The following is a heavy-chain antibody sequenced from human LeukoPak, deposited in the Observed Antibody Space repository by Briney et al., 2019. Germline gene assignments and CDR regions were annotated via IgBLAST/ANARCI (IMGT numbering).Heavy chain of an antibody. Sequence: TTSQTLSLTCTVSGGSISSGGYYWSWIRQHPGKGLEWIGYIYYSGSTYYNPSLKSRVTISVDTSKNQFSLKLSSVTAADTAVYYCARVFYDSSGYYRGRDFDIWGQGTMVTVSS. V-gene: IGHV4-31*03. D-gene: IGHD3-22*01. CDR3: ARVFYDSSGYYRGRDFDI. J-gene: IGHJ3*02. CDR1: GGSISSGGYY. CDR2: IYYSGST.